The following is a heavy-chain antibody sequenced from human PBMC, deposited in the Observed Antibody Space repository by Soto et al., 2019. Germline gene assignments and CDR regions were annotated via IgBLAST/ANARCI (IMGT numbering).Heavy chain of an antibody. J-gene: IGHJ4*02. CDR2: ISYSGTPK. CDR1: GFIFSDYS. CDR3: VRDSVPMDF. Sequence: VQLVESGGGLVQPGGSLRLSCAASGFIFSDYSMNWVRQAPGKGLEWVSYISYSGTPKYYADSVKGRFTFSRDSAKNSLFLQMNSLRDEDTAVYYCVRDSVPMDFWGQGTLVTVSS. V-gene: IGHV3-48*02. D-gene: IGHD2-2*01.